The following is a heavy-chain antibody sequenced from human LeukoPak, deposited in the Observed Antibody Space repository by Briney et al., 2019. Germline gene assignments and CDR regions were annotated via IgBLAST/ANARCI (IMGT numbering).Heavy chain of an antibody. CDR2: INHSGST. V-gene: IGHV4-34*01. D-gene: IGHD2-8*01. CDR3: SRENGAFSPFGY. J-gene: IGHJ4*02. Sequence: SETLSLTCAVYGGSFSGYYWSWIRQPPGKGLEWIGEINHSGSTNYNPSLKSRVTISVDTSKNQFSLKLSSVTAADTAVYYCSRENGAFSPFGYWGQGTLVTVPS. CDR1: GGSFSGYY.